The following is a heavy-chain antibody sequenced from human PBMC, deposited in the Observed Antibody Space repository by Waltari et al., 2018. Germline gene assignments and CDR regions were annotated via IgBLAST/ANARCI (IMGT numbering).Heavy chain of an antibody. V-gene: IGHV3-23*01. CDR2: ISGGEGST. J-gene: IGHJ4*02. Sequence: EVQLLESGGGLVQPGGSLSLSGAASGFTFSSHAMTWVPQSPGQGLEWVSGISGGEGSTQYADSVKGRFTISRDTSKNTLYLQVSSLRAEETAVYYCAKDGSGRYSGGMFDYWGQGTLVTVSS. D-gene: IGHD1-26*01. CDR1: GFTFSSHA. CDR3: AKDGSGRYSGGMFDY.